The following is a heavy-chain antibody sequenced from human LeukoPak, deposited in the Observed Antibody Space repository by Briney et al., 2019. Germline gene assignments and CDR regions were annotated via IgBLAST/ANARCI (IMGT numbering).Heavy chain of an antibody. D-gene: IGHD3-22*01. CDR3: AKAPFPYDSSLAEYFQH. V-gene: IGHV3-30*18. CDR1: GFTFSSYG. CDR2: ISYDGSNK. J-gene: IGHJ1*01. Sequence: GRSLRLSCAASGFTFSSYGMHWARQAPGKGLEWVAVISYDGSNKYYADSVKGRFTISRDNSKNTLYLQMNSLRAEDTAVYYCAKAPFPYDSSLAEYFQHWGQGTLVTVSS.